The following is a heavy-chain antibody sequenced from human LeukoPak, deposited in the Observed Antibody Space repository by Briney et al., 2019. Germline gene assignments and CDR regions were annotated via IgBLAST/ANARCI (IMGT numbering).Heavy chain of an antibody. CDR1: GGSISSGDYY. CDR3: ARGEGGYCSGGSCSETLDFDY. V-gene: IGHV4-30-4*01. Sequence: SETLSLTCTVSGGSISSGDYYWSWIRQPPGKGLEWIGYIYYSGSTYYNPSLKSRVTISVDTSKNQFSLRLSSVTAADTAVYYCARGEGGYCSGGSCSETLDFDYWGQGTLVTVSS. D-gene: IGHD2-15*01. J-gene: IGHJ4*02. CDR2: IYYSGST.